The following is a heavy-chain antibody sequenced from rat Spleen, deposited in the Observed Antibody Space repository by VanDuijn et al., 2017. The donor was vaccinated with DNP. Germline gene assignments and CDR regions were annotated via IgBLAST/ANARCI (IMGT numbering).Heavy chain of an antibody. V-gene: IGHV2-6*01. CDR2: VSSGGGT. CDR1: GFSLTSYT. Sequence: QVQLKESGPGLVQPSQTLSLTCTVSGFSLTSYTVSWVRQPPGKGLEWIAAVSSGGGTYYNSALKSRLSISRDTSKNQILLKMNGLQTEDTAMYFCARSNYYSGVAVFDYWGQGAMVTVSS. CDR3: ARSNYYSGVAVFDY. D-gene: IGHD1-1*01. J-gene: IGHJ2*01.